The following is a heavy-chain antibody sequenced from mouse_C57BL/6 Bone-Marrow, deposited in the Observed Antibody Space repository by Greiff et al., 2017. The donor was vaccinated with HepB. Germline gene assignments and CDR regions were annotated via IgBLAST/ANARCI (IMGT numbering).Heavy chain of an antibody. CDR3: AREGGSSTDYYAMDY. CDR2: IYPGDGDT. Sequence: PLQQSGPELVKPGASVKISCKASGYAFSSSWMNWVKQRPGKGLEWIGRIYPGDGDTNYNGKFKGKATLTADKSSSTAYMQLSSLTSEDSAVYFCAREGGSSTDYYAMDYWGQGTSVTVSS. D-gene: IGHD1-1*01. J-gene: IGHJ4*01. CDR1: GYAFSSSW. V-gene: IGHV1-82*01.